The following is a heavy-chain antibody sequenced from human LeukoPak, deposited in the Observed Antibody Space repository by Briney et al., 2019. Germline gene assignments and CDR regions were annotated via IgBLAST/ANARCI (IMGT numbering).Heavy chain of an antibody. Sequence: PSETLSLTCAVYGGSFSGYYWSWIRQPPGKGLEWIGEINHSGSTNYNPSLKSRVTISVDTSKNQFSLKLSSVTAADTAVYYCARSGRYYGPGSYSSYYYYYMDVWGKGTTVTVSS. D-gene: IGHD3-10*01. CDR2: INHSGST. CDR3: ARSGRYYGPGSYSSYYYYYMDV. J-gene: IGHJ6*03. CDR1: GGSFSGYY. V-gene: IGHV4-34*01.